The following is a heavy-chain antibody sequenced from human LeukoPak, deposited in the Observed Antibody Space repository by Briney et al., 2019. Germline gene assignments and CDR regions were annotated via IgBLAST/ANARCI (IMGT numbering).Heavy chain of an antibody. CDR1: GGSIRTPGYY. CDR3: ANGGAYCGADCYLPAFDY. Sequence: SQTLFLTCTVSGGSIRTPGYYWSWIRQPPGKGLEWIGYIYYSGSTYYNPSLRSRVTISVDTSKNQFSLKLSSVTAADTAVYYCANGGAYCGADCYLPAFDYWGQGTLVTVSS. D-gene: IGHD2-21*02. J-gene: IGHJ4*02. V-gene: IGHV4-31*03. CDR2: IYYSGST.